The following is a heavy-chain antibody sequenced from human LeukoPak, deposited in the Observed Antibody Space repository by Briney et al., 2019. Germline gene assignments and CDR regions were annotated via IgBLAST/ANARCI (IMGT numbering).Heavy chain of an antibody. J-gene: IGHJ4*02. D-gene: IGHD6-19*01. CDR2: ISWNSGKI. Sequence: PGGSLRLSCAASGFTFDDYVMHWVRQIPGKGLEWVSGISWNSGKIAYADSVKGRFTISRDNAKNSLYLQMNSLRAEDTALYYCAKDTWGGLAKRRIAVAVTGLDYWGQGTLVTVSS. CDR1: GFTFDDYV. CDR3: AKDTWGGLAKRRIAVAVTGLDY. V-gene: IGHV3-9*01.